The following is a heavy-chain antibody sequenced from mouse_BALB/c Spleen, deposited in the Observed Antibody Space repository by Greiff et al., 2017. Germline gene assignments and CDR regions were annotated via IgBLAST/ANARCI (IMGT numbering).Heavy chain of an antibody. J-gene: IGHJ4*01. Sequence: QVQLKESGPGLVAPSQSLSITCTVSGFSLTSYGVHWVRQPPGKGLEWLGVIWAGGSTNYNSALMSRLSVSKDNSKSQVFLKMNSLQTDDTAMYYCARAYSPYYYGSSYGAMDYWGQGTSVTVSS. CDR1: GFSLTSYG. CDR3: ARAYSPYYYGSSYGAMDY. V-gene: IGHV2-9*02. D-gene: IGHD1-1*01. CDR2: IWAGGST.